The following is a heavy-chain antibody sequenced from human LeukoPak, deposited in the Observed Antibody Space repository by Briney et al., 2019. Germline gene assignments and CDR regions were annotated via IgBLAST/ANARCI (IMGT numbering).Heavy chain of an antibody. CDR3: ARNVLLWFGELGTPNWFDP. Sequence: GGSLRLSCAASGFTFSSYEMNWVRQAPGKGLEWVSYISSSGSTIYYADSVKGRFTISRDSAKNSLYLQMNSLRAEDTAVYYCARNVLLWFGELGTPNWFDPWGQGTLVTVSS. D-gene: IGHD3-10*01. J-gene: IGHJ5*02. CDR2: ISSSGSTI. V-gene: IGHV3-48*03. CDR1: GFTFSSYE.